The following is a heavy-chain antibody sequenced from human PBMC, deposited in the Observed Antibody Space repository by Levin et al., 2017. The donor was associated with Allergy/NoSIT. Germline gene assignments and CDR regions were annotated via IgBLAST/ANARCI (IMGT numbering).Heavy chain of an antibody. Sequence: ASVKVSCKASGYTFTSYAMNWVRQAPGQGLEWMGWINTNTGNPTYAQGFTGRFVFSLDTSVSTAYLQISSLKAEDTAVYYCARENWNDEDPLLDYWGQGTLVTVSS. J-gene: IGHJ4*02. V-gene: IGHV7-4-1*02. CDR3: ARENWNDEDPLLDY. D-gene: IGHD1-1*01. CDR2: INTNTGNP. CDR1: GYTFTSYA.